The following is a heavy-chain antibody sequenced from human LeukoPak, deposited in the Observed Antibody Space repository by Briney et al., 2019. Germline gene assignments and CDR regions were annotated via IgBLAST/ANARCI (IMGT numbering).Heavy chain of an antibody. CDR2: ISPASSDI. CDR1: GFTFSTYS. J-gene: IGHJ4*02. Sequence: SGGSLRLSCAASGFTFSTYSMNWVRQAPGKGLEWVSSISPASSDIYYADSVKGRFTISRDNAKKSLYLQMNSLRAEDMAVYYCARSLISSWHYFDYWGQGTLVTVSS. CDR3: ARSLISSWHYFDY. V-gene: IGHV3-21*01. D-gene: IGHD6-13*01.